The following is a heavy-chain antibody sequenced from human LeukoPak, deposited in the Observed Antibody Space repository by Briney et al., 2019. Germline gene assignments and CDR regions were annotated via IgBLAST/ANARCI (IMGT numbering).Heavy chain of an antibody. J-gene: IGHJ5*02. Sequence: GGSLRLSCAASGFTFSSYAMSWVRQAPGKGLEWVSAISGSGGSTYYADSVKGRFTISRDNSKNTLYLQMNGLRAEDTAVYYCAPSSSGWRNWFDPWGQGTLVTVSS. V-gene: IGHV3-23*01. D-gene: IGHD6-19*01. CDR1: GFTFSSYA. CDR2: ISGSGGST. CDR3: APSSSGWRNWFDP.